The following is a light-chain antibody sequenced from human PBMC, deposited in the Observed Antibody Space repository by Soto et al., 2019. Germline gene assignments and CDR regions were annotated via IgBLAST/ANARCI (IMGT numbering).Light chain of an antibody. CDR3: QQYHYWWT. CDR1: QSVSNH. CDR2: GAS. Sequence: EIVMTQSPATLSVSPGERATLSCRASQSVSNHLAWYQHKPGQAPRLLISGASTRATSIPARFSGSGSGTEFTLTISSLQSEDFAVYYCQQYHYWWTFGQGTKVEIK. V-gene: IGKV3-15*01. J-gene: IGKJ1*01.